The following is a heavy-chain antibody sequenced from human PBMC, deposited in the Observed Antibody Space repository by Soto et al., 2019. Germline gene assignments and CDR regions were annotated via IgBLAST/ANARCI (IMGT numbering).Heavy chain of an antibody. Sequence: SVKVSCKASGVTSRNYVVSWVRQAPGQGLEWMGGITPILGTTNYARQFQGRVTISADESTSTAYMELSSLRSEDTAVYYCAREGALRAYRYFDLCGRGTLVTVSS. CDR1: GVTSRNYV. CDR2: ITPILGTT. V-gene: IGHV1-69*13. J-gene: IGHJ2*01. CDR3: AREGALRAYRYFDL. D-gene: IGHD3-16*01.